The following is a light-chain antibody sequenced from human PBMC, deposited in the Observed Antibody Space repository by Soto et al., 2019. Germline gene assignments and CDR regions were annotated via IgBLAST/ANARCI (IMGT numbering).Light chain of an antibody. Sequence: QSVLTQPPSASGTPGQRVTISCSGSSSNIRSNTVNWYQQLPGTAPKLLIYNNNQRPSGVPDRFSGSKSGTSASLAINGLQSEDEADYYCAAWNDTLNGVVFGGGTKVTVL. CDR1: SSNIRSNT. V-gene: IGLV1-44*01. CDR3: AAWNDTLNGVV. CDR2: NNN. J-gene: IGLJ2*01.